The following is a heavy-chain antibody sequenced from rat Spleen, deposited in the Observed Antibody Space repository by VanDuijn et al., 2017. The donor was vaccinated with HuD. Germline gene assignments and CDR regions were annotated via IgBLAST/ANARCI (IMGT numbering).Heavy chain of an antibody. CDR3: TRHVLYYSSYMEGVMDA. Sequence: EVQLVESGGGLVQPGRSLKVSCAASGFTFKNYGMAWVRQAPAKGLEWVAAISYDGITTYYRDSVRGRFTISSDNAKTTLYLQMDGLRSEDTATYYCTRHVLYYSSYMEGVMDAWGQGASVTVSS. J-gene: IGHJ4*01. CDR1: GFTFKNYG. D-gene: IGHD1-2*01. CDR2: ISYDGITT. V-gene: IGHV5-29*01.